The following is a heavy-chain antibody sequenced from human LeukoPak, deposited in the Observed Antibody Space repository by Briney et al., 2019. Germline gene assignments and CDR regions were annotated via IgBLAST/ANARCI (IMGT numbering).Heavy chain of an antibody. D-gene: IGHD5-18*01. CDR1: GGSISSSSYY. CDR3: ARGSGYSYGYPFDP. J-gene: IGHJ5*02. Sequence: KASETLSLTCTVSGGSISSSSYYWGWIRQPPGKGLEWIGSIYYSGSTYYNPSLKSRVTISVDTSKNQFSLKLSSVTAADTAVYYCARGSGYSYGYPFDPWGQGTLVTVSS. CDR2: IYYSGST. V-gene: IGHV4-39*01.